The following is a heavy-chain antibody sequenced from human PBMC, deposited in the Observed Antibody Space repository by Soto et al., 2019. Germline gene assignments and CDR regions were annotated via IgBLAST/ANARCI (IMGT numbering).Heavy chain of an antibody. Sequence: EVQLLESGGGLVQPGGSLRLSCAASGFAFSSHDMNWVRQAPEKGLEWVSGISGSGGRTYYADSVKGRFTISRDNSKNTLDLQMNSLRAEDTAVYYCAKGRYSYDSSGHDYWGLGTLVTVSS. V-gene: IGHV3-23*01. CDR1: GFAFSSHD. J-gene: IGHJ4*02. CDR2: ISGSGGRT. CDR3: AKGRYSYDSSGHDY. D-gene: IGHD3-22*01.